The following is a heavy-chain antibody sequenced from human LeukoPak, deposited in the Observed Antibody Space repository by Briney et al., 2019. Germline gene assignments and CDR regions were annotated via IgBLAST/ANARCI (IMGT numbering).Heavy chain of an antibody. Sequence: SETLSLTCSVSGGSISRGSYYWGWIRQPPGKGLEWIGSIYYSGSTYYNPSLKSRVTISVDTSKNQFSLKLSSVTAADTAVYYCTRAEYSSTNFDYWGQETLVTVSS. CDR3: TRAEYSSTNFDY. CDR1: GGSISRGSYY. CDR2: IYYSGST. J-gene: IGHJ4*02. D-gene: IGHD6-13*01. V-gene: IGHV4-39*07.